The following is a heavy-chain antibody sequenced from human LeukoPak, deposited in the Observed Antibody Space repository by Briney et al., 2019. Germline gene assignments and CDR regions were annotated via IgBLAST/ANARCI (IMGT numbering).Heavy chain of an antibody. D-gene: IGHD6-19*01. CDR3: AREEALEWAVALDF. CDR1: VYTFTGYY. V-gene: IGHV1-2*02. CDR2: INPNSGGT. J-gene: IGHJ4*02. Sequence: ASVKVSCKASVYTFTGYYLHWVRQAPGQGLEWMGWINPNSGGTKFAQKFQGRVTMTSDTSISTAYMELSRLRSDDTALYYCAREEALEWAVALDFWGQGTLVTVSS.